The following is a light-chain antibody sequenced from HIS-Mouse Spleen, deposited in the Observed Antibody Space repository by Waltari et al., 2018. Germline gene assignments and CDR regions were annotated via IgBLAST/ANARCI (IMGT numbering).Light chain of an antibody. CDR3: SSYTSSSTLV. CDR1: SSDVGGYNY. J-gene: IGLJ1*01. CDR2: DVS. Sequence: QSALTQPASVSGSPGQSITIPCTGTSSDVGGYNYVSWYQQHPGKAPKHMIYDVSNRPSGVSNRFSGSKSGNTASLTISGLQAEDEADYYCSSYTSSSTLVFGTGTKVTVL. V-gene: IGLV2-14*03.